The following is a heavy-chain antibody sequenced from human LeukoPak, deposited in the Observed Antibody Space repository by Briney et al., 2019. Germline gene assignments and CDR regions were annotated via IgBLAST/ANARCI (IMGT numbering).Heavy chain of an antibody. J-gene: IGHJ2*01. D-gene: IGHD6-19*01. CDR2: IYYSGST. CDR3: ARSYVQQWLVRRVRYFDL. Sequence: PSETLSLTCTVSGVSVSSGSYYWSWIRQPPGKGLEWIGYIYYSGSTNYNPSLKSRVTISVDTSKNQFSLKLSSVTAADTAVYYCARSYVQQWLVRRVRYFDLWGRGTLVTVSS. V-gene: IGHV4-61*01. CDR1: GVSVSSGSYY.